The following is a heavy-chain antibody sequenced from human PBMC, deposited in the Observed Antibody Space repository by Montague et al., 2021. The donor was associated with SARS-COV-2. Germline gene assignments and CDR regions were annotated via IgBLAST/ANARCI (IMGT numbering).Heavy chain of an antibody. CDR3: ARGGSWLYYFDY. V-gene: IGHV6-1*01. CDR2: TYYRSKWYN. CDR1: GDSVSSNSVA. J-gene: IGHJ4*02. Sequence: CAISGDSVSSNSVAWNWIRQSSSRGPERLGRTYYRSKWYNDYAVSVKSRITINPDTSKNQFSLQLNSVTPEDTAVYYCARGGSWLYYFDYWGQGTLVTVSS. D-gene: IGHD6-13*01.